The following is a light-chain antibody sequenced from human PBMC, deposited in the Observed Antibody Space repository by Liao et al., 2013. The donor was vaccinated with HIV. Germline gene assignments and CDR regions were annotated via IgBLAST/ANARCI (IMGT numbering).Light chain of an antibody. Sequence: SYDLTQPPSVSVFSGQTASISCSGDNLGEKSASWYQQRPGQFPVLVIYQDNKRPSGIPERFSGSNYGNTATLTISGTQAMDEADYYCQAWDSSTAVFGAGTKVTVL. CDR1: NLGEKS. J-gene: IGLJ1*01. V-gene: IGLV3-1*01. CDR2: QDN. CDR3: QAWDSSTAV.